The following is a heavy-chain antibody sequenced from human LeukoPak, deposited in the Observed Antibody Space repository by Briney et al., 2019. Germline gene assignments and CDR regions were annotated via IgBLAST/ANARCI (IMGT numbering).Heavy chain of an antibody. J-gene: IGHJ6*04. CDR2: IKQDGSEK. D-gene: IGHD3-3*01. CDR3: ARRSGLRCLELLPQQGG. V-gene: IGHV3-7*01. Sequence: GGSLRLSCAASGFTFSSYWMSWGRQAPGKGLGWVANIKQDGSEKYYVDSVKGRFTISRDNAKNSRYLKMNSLRAEDTAVYDSARRSGLRCLELLPQQGGWGNGTTVSASS. CDR1: GFTFSSYW.